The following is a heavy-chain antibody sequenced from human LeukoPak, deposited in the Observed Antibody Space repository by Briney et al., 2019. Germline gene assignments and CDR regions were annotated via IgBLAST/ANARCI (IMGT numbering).Heavy chain of an antibody. Sequence: GGSLRLSCAASGFTFSSYAMSWVRQAPGKGLEWVSYISSSGSTIYYADSVKGRFTISRDNAKNSLYLQMNSLRAEDTAVYYCARRRDGYNLAAFDIWGQGTMVTVSS. CDR2: ISSSGSTI. CDR1: GFTFSSYA. V-gene: IGHV3-48*04. CDR3: ARRRDGYNLAAFDI. J-gene: IGHJ3*02. D-gene: IGHD5-24*01.